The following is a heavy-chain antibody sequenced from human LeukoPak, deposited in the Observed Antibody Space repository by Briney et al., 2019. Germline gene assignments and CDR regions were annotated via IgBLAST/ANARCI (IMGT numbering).Heavy chain of an antibody. D-gene: IGHD4-17*01. V-gene: IGHV1-69*13. CDR2: VIPIFGTA. CDR1: GGTFSSYA. J-gene: IGHJ3*02. Sequence: ASVKVSCKASGGTFSSYAISWVRQAPGQGLEWMGGVIPIFGTANYAQKFQGRVTITADESTSTAYMELSSLRSEDTAVYYCARSSGDYVHAFDIWGQGTMVTVSS. CDR3: ARSSGDYVHAFDI.